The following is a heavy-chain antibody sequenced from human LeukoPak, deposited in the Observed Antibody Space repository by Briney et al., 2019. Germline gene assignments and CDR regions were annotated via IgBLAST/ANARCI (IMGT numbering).Heavy chain of an antibody. D-gene: IGHD3-16*01. CDR3: ARLGRPRPLDY. J-gene: IGHJ4*02. V-gene: IGHV4-4*02. CDR1: GGPISSSNW. CDR2: IYHSGST. Sequence: SETLSLTCAVSGGPISSSNWWSWVRQPPGKGLEWIGEIYHSGSTNYNPSLKSRVTISVDTSKNQFSLKLSSVTAADTAVYYCARLGRPRPLDYWGQGTLVTVPS.